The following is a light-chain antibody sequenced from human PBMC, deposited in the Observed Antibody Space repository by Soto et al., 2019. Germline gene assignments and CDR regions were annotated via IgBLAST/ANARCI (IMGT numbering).Light chain of an antibody. CDR3: AAWDDSLNGPL. CDR1: SSNIASNT. J-gene: IGLJ2*01. Sequence: QLVLTQPPSASGTPGQRVTISCSGSSSNIASNTVNCYQQLPGTAPKLLIYNNNHRPSGVLDRFSGSKSGTSASLAIRGLQSEDEADYYCAAWDDSLNGPLFGGGTKLTVL. CDR2: NNN. V-gene: IGLV1-44*01.